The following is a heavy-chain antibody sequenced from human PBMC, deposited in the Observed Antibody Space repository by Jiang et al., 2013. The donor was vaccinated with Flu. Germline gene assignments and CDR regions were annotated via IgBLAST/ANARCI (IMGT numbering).Heavy chain of an antibody. D-gene: IGHD2-15*01. Sequence: GLVKPSETLSLTCTVSGGSIDSFYWSWIRQPPGKGLEWIGYIYYTGSTNYNPSLKSRVTFSVDTSKNQFSLMLTSVTAADTAVYYCARGQLLTPGYCSGGSCYSPFDSWGQGALVTVSS. CDR3: ARGQLLTPGYCSGGSCYSPFDS. V-gene: IGHV4-59*01. CDR1: GGSIDSFY. J-gene: IGHJ4*02. CDR2: IYYTGST.